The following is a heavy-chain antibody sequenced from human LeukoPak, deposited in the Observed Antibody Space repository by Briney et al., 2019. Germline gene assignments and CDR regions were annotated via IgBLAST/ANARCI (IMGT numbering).Heavy chain of an antibody. CDR2: ISYDGSNK. V-gene: IGHV3-30*18. D-gene: IGHD4-17*01. J-gene: IGHJ4*02. CDR1: GYTLSSYG. Sequence: PGGSLRLSCAASGYTLSSYGMHWVRQAPGKGLEWVAVISYDGSNKYYADSVKGRFTISRDNSKNTLYLQMNSLRAEDTAVYYCAKDTAPRGDYLWHYFDYWGQGTLVTVSS. CDR3: AKDTAPRGDYLWHYFDY.